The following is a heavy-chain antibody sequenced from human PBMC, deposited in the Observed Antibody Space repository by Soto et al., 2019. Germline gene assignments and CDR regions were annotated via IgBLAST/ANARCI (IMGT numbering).Heavy chain of an antibody. Sequence: ASVKVSCKASGYTFTSYAMHWVRQAPGQRLEWMGWINAGNGNTKYSQKFQGRVTISRDTFASTAYMELSSLRSEDTAVYYCARGPQGIATASFDPWGQGTLVTVSS. V-gene: IGHV1-3*01. CDR1: GYTFTSYA. CDR3: ARGPQGIATASFDP. D-gene: IGHD6-13*01. CDR2: INAGNGNT. J-gene: IGHJ5*02.